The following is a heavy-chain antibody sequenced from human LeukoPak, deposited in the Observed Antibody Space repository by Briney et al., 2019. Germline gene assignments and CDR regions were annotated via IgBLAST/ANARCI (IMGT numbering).Heavy chain of an antibody. CDR2: LGSDGRT. CDR1: GFTVDANA. Sequence: PGGSLRLSCEAPGFTVDANAMAWVPQAPGKGLERVAGLGSDGRTHYRDSVKGRFTISRDNFKNTVYLEMNSLRGEDTALYYCVKDILGWTFDSWGQGTLVTVAS. V-gene: IGHV3-23*01. J-gene: IGHJ4*02. D-gene: IGHD4-23*01. CDR3: VKDILGWTFDS.